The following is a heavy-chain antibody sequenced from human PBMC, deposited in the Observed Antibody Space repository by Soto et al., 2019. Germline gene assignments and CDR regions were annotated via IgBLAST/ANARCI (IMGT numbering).Heavy chain of an antibody. D-gene: IGHD2-2*02. Sequence: ASVKVSCKASGYTFTSYAMNWVRQAPGQGLEWMGWINTNTGNPTYAQGFTGRFVFSLDTSVSTAYLQICSLKAEDTAVYYCASDMGLVPAAIQPYYYGMDVWGQGTTVTVSS. CDR3: ASDMGLVPAAIQPYYYGMDV. V-gene: IGHV7-4-1*01. J-gene: IGHJ6*02. CDR2: INTNTGNP. CDR1: GYTFTSYA.